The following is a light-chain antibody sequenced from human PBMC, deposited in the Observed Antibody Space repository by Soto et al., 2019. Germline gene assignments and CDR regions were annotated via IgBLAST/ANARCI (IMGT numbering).Light chain of an antibody. V-gene: IGKV3-11*01. CDR2: DAF. Sequence: EIVLTQSPVTLSLSPGERATLSCRASQSVSRYLAWYQQKPDQAPRLLIYDAFNRATGIPARFSGSGSGTDFTLTISSLKPEDFVVYYCQQRSNWPITFGQGGRPAIK. CDR3: QQRSNWPIT. CDR1: QSVSRY. J-gene: IGKJ5*01.